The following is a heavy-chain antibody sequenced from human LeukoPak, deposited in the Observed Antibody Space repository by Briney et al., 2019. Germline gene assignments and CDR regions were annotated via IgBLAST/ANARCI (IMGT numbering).Heavy chain of an antibody. Sequence: KTSETLSLTCTVSGGSIRSYYWSWIRQPPGKGLEWIGYIYYSGSTNYNPSLKSRVTISIDPSKIHFSLKLTSVTAADTAVYYCARDLYDLGAFDIWGQGTRVTVSS. D-gene: IGHD3-3*01. CDR2: IYYSGST. CDR3: ARDLYDLGAFDI. V-gene: IGHV4-59*01. CDR1: GGSIRSYY. J-gene: IGHJ3*02.